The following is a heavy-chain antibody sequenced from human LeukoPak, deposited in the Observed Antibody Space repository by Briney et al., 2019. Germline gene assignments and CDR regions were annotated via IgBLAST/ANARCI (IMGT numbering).Heavy chain of an antibody. D-gene: IGHD1-26*01. CDR3: ARLRIGGFDY. CDR1: GFTVSSNY. V-gene: IGHV4-34*01. CDR2: INHSGST. Sequence: PGGSLRLSCAASGFTVSSNYMSWVRQPPGKGLEWIGEINHSGSTNYNPSLKSRVTISVDTSKNQFSLKLSSVTAADTAVYYCARLRIGGFDYWGQGTLVTVSS. J-gene: IGHJ4*02.